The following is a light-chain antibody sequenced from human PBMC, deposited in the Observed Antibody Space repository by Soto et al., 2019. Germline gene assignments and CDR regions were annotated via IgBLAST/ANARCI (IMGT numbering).Light chain of an antibody. J-gene: IGLJ2*01. CDR2: SHS. CDR1: SSNIGTGYD. CDR3: QSFDSSLSSVV. V-gene: IGLV1-40*01. Sequence: QSVLTQPPSVSGAPGQRITISCTGSSSNIGTGYDVHWYQQLPETAPRLLINSHSDRPSGVPDRFSVSKSGASASLAITGLQAEDEAYYYGQSFDSSLSSVVFGGGTKLTVL.